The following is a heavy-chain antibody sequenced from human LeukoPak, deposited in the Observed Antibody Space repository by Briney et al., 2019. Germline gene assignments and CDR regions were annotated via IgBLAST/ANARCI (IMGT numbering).Heavy chain of an antibody. CDR1: GFTFSSYS. J-gene: IGHJ6*03. D-gene: IGHD6-13*01. CDR2: ISSSSSYI. CDR3: ASRGHIAAASLLYYMDV. V-gene: IGHV3-21*01. Sequence: PGGSLRLSCAASGFTFSSYSMNWVRQAPGKGLEWVSSISSSSSYIYYADSVKGRFTISRDNAKNSLYLQMNSLRAEDTAVYYCASRGHIAAASLLYYMDVWGKGTTVTISS.